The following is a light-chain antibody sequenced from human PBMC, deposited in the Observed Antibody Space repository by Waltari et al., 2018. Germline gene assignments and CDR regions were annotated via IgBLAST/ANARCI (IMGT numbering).Light chain of an antibody. CDR3: SAWDSDLRGYV. Sequence: QAGLTQPPSVPKGLRQTATLSCTGNTNNVGNQGHARLPQHQRQPPTLLSYRNNNPPSGISDRFSAARSGNTASLTITGLQPEDEADYYCSAWDSDLRGYVFGTGTKVTVL. V-gene: IGLV10-54*04. CDR1: TNNVGNQG. J-gene: IGLJ1*01. CDR2: RNN.